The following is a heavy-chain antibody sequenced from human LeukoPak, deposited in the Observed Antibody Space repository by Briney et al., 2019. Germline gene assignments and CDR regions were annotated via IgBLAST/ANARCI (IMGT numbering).Heavy chain of an antibody. CDR1: GCTFISYA. D-gene: IGHD6-19*01. J-gene: IGHJ4*02. CDR3: ARSRHYSSGWY. CDR2: IIPILGIA. V-gene: IGHV1-69*04. Sequence: ASVKASCKASGCTFISYAISWVRQAPGQGLEWMGRIIPILGIANYAHKFQGRGTITPDKATSTAYMELSSLRSEDTAVYYCARSRHYSSGWYWGQGTLVTVSS.